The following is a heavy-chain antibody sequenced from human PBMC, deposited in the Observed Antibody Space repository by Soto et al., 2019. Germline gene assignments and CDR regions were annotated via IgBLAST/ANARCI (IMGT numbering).Heavy chain of an antibody. CDR3: SRDSSTDYYIFSDFEY. V-gene: IGHV3-9*01. Sequence: EVQLVEFGGGLVQPGRSLRLSFTASGFTFDDYAMHWVRQAPGKGLEWVSGISWNGGSIGYADSVKGRFTISRDNAKNSLHLQINCLRADDPAVYYCSRDSSTDYYIFSDFEYWGRGTLVTVSS. CDR2: ISWNGGSI. D-gene: IGHD1-26*01. CDR1: GFTFDDYA. J-gene: IGHJ4*02.